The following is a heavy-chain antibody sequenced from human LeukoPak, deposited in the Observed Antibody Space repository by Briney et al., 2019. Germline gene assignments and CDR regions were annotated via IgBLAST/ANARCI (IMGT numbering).Heavy chain of an antibody. D-gene: IGHD5-12*01. V-gene: IGHV4-59*01. J-gene: IGHJ3*02. CDR1: GASTSHFY. CDR3: ARSAEWLRNAFDI. Sequence: SETLSLSCTVSGASTSHFYWNWIREPPGKGLEWIGYMHNSGSSKHSPSLKSRVTISIDTSKNQFSLRLTSVTAADTAMYFCARSAEWLRNAFDIWGQGTMVSVSS. CDR2: MHNSGSS.